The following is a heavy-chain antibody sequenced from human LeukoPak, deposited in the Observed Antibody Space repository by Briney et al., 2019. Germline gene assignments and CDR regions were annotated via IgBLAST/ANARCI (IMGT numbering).Heavy chain of an antibody. CDR2: IYHSGST. CDR3: ARGVTSSWYDY. CDR1: GVSISSCNW. Sequence: SETLSLTCAASGVSISSCNWWRFVRQPPGKGLEWIGVIYHSGSTNYNPSLKSRVTISVDKSKNQFSLKLSSVTAADTAVYYCARGVTSSWYDYWGQGPLVTVPT. J-gene: IGHJ4*02. D-gene: IGHD6-13*01. V-gene: IGHV4-4*02.